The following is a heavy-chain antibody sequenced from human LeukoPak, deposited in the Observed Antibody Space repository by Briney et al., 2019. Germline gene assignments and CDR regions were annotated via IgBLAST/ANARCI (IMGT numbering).Heavy chain of an antibody. CDR2: INPSGGGT. Sequence: ASVKVSCKASGYTFTSCYMHWVRQAPGQGLEWMAIINPSGGGTGYAQNFQGRVTVTRDMSTSTVYMELSSLRSEDTAVYYCARDYPSAGLFDPWGQGTLVTVSS. V-gene: IGHV1-46*01. J-gene: IGHJ5*02. CDR1: GYTFTSCY. CDR3: ARDYPSAGLFDP. D-gene: IGHD2-2*01.